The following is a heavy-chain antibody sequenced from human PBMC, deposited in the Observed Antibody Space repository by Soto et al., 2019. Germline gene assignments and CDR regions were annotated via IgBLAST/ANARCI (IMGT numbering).Heavy chain of an antibody. CDR1: GFTFSDYY. D-gene: IGHD6-13*01. J-gene: IGHJ4*02. CDR3: ARDRDLSSSWSFDH. Sequence: PVGSLRLSCAASGFTFSDYYMTWIRQAPGKGLEWVSYISTTSGYTNYADSVKGRFSISRDNAKNLLILQMNSLRDEDTAVYYCARDRDLSSSWSFDHWGQGTLVTVSS. CDR2: ISTTSGYT. V-gene: IGHV3-11*06.